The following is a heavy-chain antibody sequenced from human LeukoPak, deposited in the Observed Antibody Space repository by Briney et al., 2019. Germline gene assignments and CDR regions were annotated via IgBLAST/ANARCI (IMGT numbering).Heavy chain of an antibody. CDR2: IRTSSEGANLA. V-gene: IGHV3-48*02. D-gene: IGHD3-9*01. J-gene: IGHJ4*02. Sequence: PGGSLRLSCATSGFSFGDYPMNWVRQAPGKGLEWVSNIRTSSEGANLAFYADSVKGRVTFSRDDAKNTLYLHMHSLRDDDTAVYYCATDQRYAFDYWGRGILVTVSS. CDR3: ATDQRYAFDY. CDR1: GFSFGDYP.